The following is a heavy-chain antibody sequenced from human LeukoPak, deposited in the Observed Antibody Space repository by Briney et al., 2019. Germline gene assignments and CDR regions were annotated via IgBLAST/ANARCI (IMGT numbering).Heavy chain of an antibody. CDR2: ISWNSGRV. J-gene: IGHJ3*01. D-gene: IGHD3-3*01. V-gene: IGHV3-9*01. CDR1: GFTFADYA. CDR3: AKDKDLGGLSGTFHF. Sequence: GGSLRLSCVVSGFTFADYAMHWVRQTPGKGLEWVAGISWNSGRVGYVDSVRGRFTISRDNAKNSLYLQMNSLRVEDTALYYCAKDKDLGGLSGTFHFWGQGTLVTVSA.